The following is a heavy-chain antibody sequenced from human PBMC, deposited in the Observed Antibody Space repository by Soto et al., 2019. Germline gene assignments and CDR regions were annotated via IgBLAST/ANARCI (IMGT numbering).Heavy chain of an antibody. D-gene: IGHD1-1*01. J-gene: IGHJ3*02. CDR3: AREGYTFGPGEVRGAFDI. Sequence: ASVKVSCKASGGTFGSNAISWVRQAPGQGLEWMGNIIPIFGAINNAQKFQGRVTITADESTNTAYMELSSLRSEDTAVYYCAREGYTFGPGEVRGAFDIWGQGTMVTVSS. CDR2: IIPIFGAI. CDR1: GGTFGSNA. V-gene: IGHV1-69*13.